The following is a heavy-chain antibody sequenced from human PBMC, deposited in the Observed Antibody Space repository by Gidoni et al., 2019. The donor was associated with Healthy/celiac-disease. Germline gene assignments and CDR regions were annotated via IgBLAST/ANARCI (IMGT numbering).Heavy chain of an antibody. CDR1: GLTFSSCA. D-gene: IGHD6-13*01. CDR3: AKDQASSSWYSGWFDP. J-gene: IGHJ5*02. CDR2: IRGSGGST. Sequence: EVQLLESGGGLVQHGVSLRLSWSASGLTFSSCALSWVSQAPGRGLAGVSAIRGSGGSTYYADSVKGRFTISRDNSKNTLYLQMNSLRAEDTAVYYCAKDQASSSWYSGWFDPWGQGTLVTVSS. V-gene: IGHV3-23*01.